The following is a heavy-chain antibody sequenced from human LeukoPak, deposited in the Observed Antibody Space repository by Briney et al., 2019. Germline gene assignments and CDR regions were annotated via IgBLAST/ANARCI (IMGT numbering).Heavy chain of an antibody. J-gene: IGHJ4*02. CDR2: IWYDGSNK. CDR3: ARGGPYSSSWGYFDY. Sequence: GRSLRLSCPASGFTFSSYGMHWVRQAPGKGLEWVAVIWYDGSNKYYADSVKGRFTISRDNSKNTLYLQMNSLRAEDTAVYYCARGGPYSSSWGYFDYWGQGTLVTVSS. D-gene: IGHD6-6*01. V-gene: IGHV3-33*01. CDR1: GFTFSSYG.